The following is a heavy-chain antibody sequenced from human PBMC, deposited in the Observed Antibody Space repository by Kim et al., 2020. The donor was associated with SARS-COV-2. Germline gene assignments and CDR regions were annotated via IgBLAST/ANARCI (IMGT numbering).Heavy chain of an antibody. CDR3: AKDSGMVREDYGMDV. J-gene: IGHJ6*02. V-gene: IGHV3-9*01. CDR1: GFTFDDYA. Sequence: GGSLRLSCVASGFTFDDYAMHWVRQGPGKGLEWVSGVSWNSGTIGYADSVKGRFTISRDNAKNSLYLQMNSLRAEDTALYYCAKDSGMVREDYGMDVWGQGTTVTVSS. CDR2: VSWNSGTI. D-gene: IGHD3-10*01.